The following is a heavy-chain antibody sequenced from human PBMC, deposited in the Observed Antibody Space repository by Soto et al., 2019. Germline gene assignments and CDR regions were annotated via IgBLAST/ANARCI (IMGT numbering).Heavy chain of an antibody. CDR2: IYPGDSDT. J-gene: IGHJ4*02. V-gene: IGHV5-51*01. CDR3: ARKESRYYDSSGYVDY. D-gene: IGHD3-22*01. CDR1: GYSFSSYW. Sequence: PWDSLKISCERSGYSFSSYWISLVRWIPGKGLEWMGIIYPGDSDTRYSPSFQGQVTISADKSISTAYLQWSSLKASDTAMYYCARKESRYYDSSGYVDYWGQGSLIIFSS.